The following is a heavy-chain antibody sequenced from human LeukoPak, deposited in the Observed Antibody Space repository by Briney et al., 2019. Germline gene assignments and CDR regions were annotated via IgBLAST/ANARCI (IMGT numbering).Heavy chain of an antibody. CDR3: ARDVHSSGWYPSGYYFDY. CDR1: GFTVRSNY. D-gene: IGHD6-19*01. J-gene: IGHJ4*02. Sequence: GGSLRLSCAASGFTVRSNYMSWVRQAPGKGLEWVSLIYSGGSTYYADSVKGRFTISRDNSKNTLYLQMNSLRAEDTAVYYCARDVHSSGWYPSGYYFDYWGQGTLVTVSS. CDR2: IYSGGST. V-gene: IGHV3-53*01.